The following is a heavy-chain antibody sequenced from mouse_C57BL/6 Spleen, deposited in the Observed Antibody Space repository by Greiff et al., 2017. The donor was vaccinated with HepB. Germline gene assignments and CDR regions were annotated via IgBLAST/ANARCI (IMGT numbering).Heavy chain of an antibody. CDR2: IYPGDGDT. CDR1: GYAFSSYW. D-gene: IGHD2-10*02. Sequence: QVQLKESGAELVKPGASVKISCKASGYAFSSYWMNWVKQRPGKGLEWIGQIYPGDGDTNYNGKFKGKATLTADKSSSTAYMQLSSLTSEDSAVYFCARYGNYGKYFDYWGQGTTLTVSS. CDR3: ARYGNYGKYFDY. V-gene: IGHV1-80*01. J-gene: IGHJ2*01.